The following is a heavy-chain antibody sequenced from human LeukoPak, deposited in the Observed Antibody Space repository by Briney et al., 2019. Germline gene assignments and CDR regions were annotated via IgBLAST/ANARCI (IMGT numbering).Heavy chain of an antibody. CDR1: GFTFSSYA. Sequence: GGSLRLSCAASGFTFSSYAMSWVRQAPGKGLEWVSSISASARDTYDVDSVKGRFTISRDNSNSTLFLQMNSLRAEDTAVYYCAKGGLGTGWPRPFDYWGQGALVTVSS. CDR2: ISASARDT. J-gene: IGHJ4*02. CDR3: AKGGLGTGWPRPFDY. V-gene: IGHV3-23*01. D-gene: IGHD6-19*01.